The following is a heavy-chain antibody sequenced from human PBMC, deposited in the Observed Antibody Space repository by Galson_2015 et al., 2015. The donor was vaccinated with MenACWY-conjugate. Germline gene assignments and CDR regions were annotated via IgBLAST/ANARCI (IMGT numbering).Heavy chain of an antibody. J-gene: IGHJ3*01. CDR2: TYYRSKWYN. D-gene: IGHD1-14*01. CDR1: GDSVSSNNAA. V-gene: IGHV6-1*01. Sequence: CAISGDSVSSNNAAWTWIRQSPSRGLEWLGRTYYRSKWYNDYAFSLKSRITVNPDTSKNQFSLQLNSVTPEDTAVYYCARWGPSHTAYRPLTDQINDAFDVWGQGTMVTVSS. CDR3: ARWGPSHTAYRPLTDQINDAFDV.